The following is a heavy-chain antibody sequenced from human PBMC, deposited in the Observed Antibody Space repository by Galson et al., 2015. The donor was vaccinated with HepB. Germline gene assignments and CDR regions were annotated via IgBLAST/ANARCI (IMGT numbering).Heavy chain of an antibody. V-gene: IGHV4-34*01. Sequence: SETLSLTCTVYGGSFSGYYWSWIRQPPGKGLEWIGEINHSGSTNYNPSLKSRVTISVNTSKNQFSLKLSSVTAADTAVYYCARASLTLYYFDYWGQGTLVTVSS. CDR3: ARASLTLYYFDY. D-gene: IGHD3-9*01. J-gene: IGHJ4*02. CDR2: INHSGST. CDR1: GGSFSGYY.